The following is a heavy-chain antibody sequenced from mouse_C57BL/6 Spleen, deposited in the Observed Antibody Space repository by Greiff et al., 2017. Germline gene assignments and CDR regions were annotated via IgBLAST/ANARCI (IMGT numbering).Heavy chain of an antibody. CDR3: ARKAYYDYDDGYYFDY. D-gene: IGHD2-4*01. Sequence: QVQLKESGPELVKPGASVKISCKASGYTFTDYYINWVKQRPGQGLEWIGWIFPGSGSTYYNEKFKGKATLTVDKSSSTAYMLLSSLTSEDSAVYFCARKAYYDYDDGYYFDYWGQGTTLTVSS. J-gene: IGHJ2*01. CDR1: GYTFTDYY. CDR2: IFPGSGST. V-gene: IGHV1-75*01.